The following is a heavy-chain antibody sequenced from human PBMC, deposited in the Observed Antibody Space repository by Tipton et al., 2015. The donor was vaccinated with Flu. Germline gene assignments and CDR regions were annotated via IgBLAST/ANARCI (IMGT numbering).Heavy chain of an antibody. V-gene: IGHV3-53*01. Sequence: SLRLSCAASGFTVTSSYMSWVRQAPGKGLEWVSVIYGGGTTDYADSVKGRFIISRDKSKNALYLQMSSLRAEDTAVYYCARGPQVPVWPYYYGMDVWGQGTTVTVSS. D-gene: IGHD2-2*01. CDR3: ARGPQVPVWPYYYGMDV. CDR1: GFTVTSSY. CDR2: IYGGGTT. J-gene: IGHJ6*02.